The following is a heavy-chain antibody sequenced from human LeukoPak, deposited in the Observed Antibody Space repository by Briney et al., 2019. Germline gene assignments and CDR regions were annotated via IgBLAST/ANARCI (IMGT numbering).Heavy chain of an antibody. Sequence: GGSLRLSCAASGFTFSSYAMSWVRQAPGKGLEWVSAISGSGGSTYYADSVKGRFTISRDNSKDTLYLQMNSLRAEDTAVYYCAHRGKSSGWYYFDYWGQGTLVTVFS. CDR1: GFTFSSYA. V-gene: IGHV3-23*01. D-gene: IGHD6-19*01. CDR2: ISGSGGST. CDR3: AHRGKSSGWYYFDY. J-gene: IGHJ4*02.